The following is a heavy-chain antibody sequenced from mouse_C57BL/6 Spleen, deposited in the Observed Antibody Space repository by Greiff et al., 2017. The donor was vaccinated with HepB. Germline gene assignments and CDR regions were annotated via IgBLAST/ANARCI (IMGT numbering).Heavy chain of an antibody. CDR2: IDPSDSYT. CDR3: ARRKERPWFAY. CDR1: GYTFTSYW. J-gene: IGHJ3*01. V-gene: IGHV1-50*01. Sequence: QVQLQQPGAELVKPGASVKLSCKASGYTFTSYWMQWVKQRPGQGLEWIGEIDPSDSYTNYNQKFKGKATLTVDTSSSTAYMQISSLTSEDSAVYYCARRKERPWFAYWGQGTLVTVSA. D-gene: IGHD2-12*01.